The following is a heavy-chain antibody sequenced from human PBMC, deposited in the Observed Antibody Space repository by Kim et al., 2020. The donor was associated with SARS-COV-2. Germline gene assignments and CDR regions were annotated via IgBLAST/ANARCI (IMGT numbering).Heavy chain of an antibody. CDR3: ATAHPLLCFDY. D-gene: IGHD3-10*01. Sequence: TIYAQKFQGRVTMTEDTSTDTAYMELSSLRSEDTAVYYCATAHPLLCFDYWGQGTLVTVSS. J-gene: IGHJ4*02. V-gene: IGHV1-24*01. CDR2: T.